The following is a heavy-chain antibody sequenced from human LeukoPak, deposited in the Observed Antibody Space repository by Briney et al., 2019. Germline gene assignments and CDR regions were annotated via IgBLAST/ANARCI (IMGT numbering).Heavy chain of an antibody. CDR3: ARRGFWSGYLGGRQDSNWFDP. V-gene: IGHV5-51*03. J-gene: IGHJ5*02. D-gene: IGHD3-3*01. CDR2: IYPGDSDT. Sequence: KPSESLKISCPGSGYTFTSYWIGWVRQMPGKGLEWMGIIYPGDSDTRYSQHFQGQFTISADTSISTAYLQWRSLKASDTAMYYCARRGFWSGYLGGRQDSNWFDPWGQGTLVTVSS. CDR1: GYTFTSYW.